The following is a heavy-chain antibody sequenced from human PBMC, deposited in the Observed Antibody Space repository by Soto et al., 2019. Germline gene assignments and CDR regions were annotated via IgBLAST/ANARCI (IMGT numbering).Heavy chain of an antibody. CDR1: GFTFSDYY. CDR2: ISSSGSTI. Sequence: GGSLRLSCAASGFTFSDYYMSWIRQAPGKGLEWVSYISSSGSTIYYADSVKGRFTISRDNAKNSLYLQMNSLRAEDTAVYYCAKDASYSSGWPDQYYYYGMDVWGQGTTVTVSS. J-gene: IGHJ6*02. V-gene: IGHV3-11*01. CDR3: AKDASYSSGWPDQYYYYGMDV. D-gene: IGHD6-19*01.